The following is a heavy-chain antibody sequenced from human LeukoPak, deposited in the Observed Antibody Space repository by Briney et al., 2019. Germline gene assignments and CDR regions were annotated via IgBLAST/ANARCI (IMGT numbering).Heavy chain of an antibody. CDR3: ARDRSMNDAFDI. V-gene: IGHV3-66*01. J-gene: IGHJ3*02. CDR2: IYSGGST. Sequence: GGSLRLSCAASGFTFSDYYMSWVRQAPGKGLEWVSVIYSGGSTYYADSVKGRFTISRDNSKNTLYLQMNSLRAEDTAVYYCARDRSMNDAFDIWGQGTMVTVSS. CDR1: GFTFSDYY. D-gene: IGHD3-16*02.